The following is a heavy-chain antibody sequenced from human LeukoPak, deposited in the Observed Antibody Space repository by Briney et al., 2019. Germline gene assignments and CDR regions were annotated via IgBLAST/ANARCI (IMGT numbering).Heavy chain of an antibody. Sequence: GGSLRLSCAASGFNLGSYGMSWVRQAPGKGLEWVSSISNDGGGTFSADSVRGRFTISRENSKKTLSLQMKSLRAEDTAVYYCARETGYYSHGMDVWGQGTTVTVSS. CDR1: GFNLGSYG. V-gene: IGHV3-23*01. CDR2: ISNDGGGT. D-gene: IGHD3-9*01. J-gene: IGHJ6*02. CDR3: ARETGYYSHGMDV.